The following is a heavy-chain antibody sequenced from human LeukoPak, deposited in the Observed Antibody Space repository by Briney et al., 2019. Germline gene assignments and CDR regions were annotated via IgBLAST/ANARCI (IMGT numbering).Heavy chain of an antibody. V-gene: IGHV4-34*01. J-gene: IGHJ4*02. CDR2: INHSGST. CDR1: GGSFSGYY. Sequence: SETLSLTCAVYGGSFSGYYWSWIRQPPGKGLEWIGEINHSGSTNYNPSLKSRVTISVDTSKNQFSLKLSSVTAADTAVYYCARSPRGSRRTLDYWGQGTLVTVSS. D-gene: IGHD2-15*01. CDR3: ARSPRGSRRTLDY.